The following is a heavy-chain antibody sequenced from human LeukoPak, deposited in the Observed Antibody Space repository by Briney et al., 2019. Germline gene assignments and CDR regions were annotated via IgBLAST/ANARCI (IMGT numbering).Heavy chain of an antibody. D-gene: IGHD3-3*01. V-gene: IGHV3-23*01. CDR1: GFTFSNFA. CDR2: ISGSGSST. CDR3: ASSGSPVWYYDFWSGSPNFDY. Sequence: RSGGSLRLSCAASGFTFSNFAMSWVRQAPGKGLEWVSSISGSGSSTYYADSVKGRFTISRDNSKNTLYLQMNSLRAEDTAVYYCASSGSPVWYYDFWSGSPNFDYWGQGTLVTVSS. J-gene: IGHJ4*02.